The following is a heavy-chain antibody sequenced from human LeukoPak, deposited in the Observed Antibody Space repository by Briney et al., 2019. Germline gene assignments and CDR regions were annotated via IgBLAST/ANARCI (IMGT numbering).Heavy chain of an antibody. CDR3: ASPSFRVEVKRYSSSPYYYYYMDV. CDR2: IIPIFGTA. V-gene: IGHV1-69*13. D-gene: IGHD6-6*01. CDR1: GGTFSSYA. J-gene: IGHJ6*03. Sequence: GASVKVSCKASGGTFSSYAISWVRQAPGQGLEWMGGIIPIFGTANYAQKFQGRVTITADESTSTAYMELSSLRSEDTAVYYCASPSFRVEVKRYSSSPYYYYYMDVWGKGTTVTVSS.